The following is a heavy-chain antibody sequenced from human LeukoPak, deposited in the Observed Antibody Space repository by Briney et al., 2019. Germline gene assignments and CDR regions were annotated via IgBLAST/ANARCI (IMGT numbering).Heavy chain of an antibody. J-gene: IGHJ4*02. CDR1: AFVFSNYY. CDR2: ISSSGNSI. CDR3: SREMEGDYGSGTFFDL. Sequence: GGSLRLSCAASAFVFSNYYMSWVRQAPGKGLEWVSYISSSGNSIYYADSVKGRFTISRDNAKNSLYLQMNSLRAADTAVYYCSREMEGDYGSGTFFDLWGQGNMVTVSS. V-gene: IGHV3-11*04. D-gene: IGHD3-10*01.